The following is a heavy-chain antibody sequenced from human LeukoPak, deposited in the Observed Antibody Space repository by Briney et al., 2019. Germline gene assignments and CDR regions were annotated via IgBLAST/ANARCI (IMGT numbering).Heavy chain of an antibody. CDR2: IIPIFGTA. CDR1: GGTFSSYA. J-gene: IGHJ5*02. CDR3: AREVVAARRHIDYNWFDP. Sequence: GASVKVSCKASGGTFSSYAISWVRQAPGQGLEWMGGIIPIFGTANYAQKFQGRVTITADKSTSTAYMELSSLRSEDTAVYYCAREVVAARRHIDYNWFDPWGQGTLVTVSS. D-gene: IGHD6-6*01. V-gene: IGHV1-69*06.